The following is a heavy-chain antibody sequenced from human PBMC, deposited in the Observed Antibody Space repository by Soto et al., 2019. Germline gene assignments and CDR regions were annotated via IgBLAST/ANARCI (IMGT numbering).Heavy chain of an antibody. D-gene: IGHD3-16*01. J-gene: IGHJ4*02. CDR1: GFTVSTNY. V-gene: IGHV3-53*01. CDR2: IYRGGGT. CDR3: AVLWGPFDY. Sequence: HPGGSLRLSCAASGFTVSTNYTSWVRQAPGKGLEWVSTIYRGGGTFYADSVRGRFTISRDNSKNTLYFQMNSLRAEDTAVYYCAVLWGPFDYWGQGTLVTVSS.